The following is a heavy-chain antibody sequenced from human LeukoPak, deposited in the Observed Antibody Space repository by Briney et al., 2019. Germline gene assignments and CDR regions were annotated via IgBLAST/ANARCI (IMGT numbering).Heavy chain of an antibody. CDR3: ARGRQSSGYSSGWPVGY. CDR1: GYTFTSYG. V-gene: IGHV1-18*01. D-gene: IGHD6-19*01. Sequence: GASVKVSCKASGYTFTSYGISWVRLAPGQGLEWMGWISAYNGNTNYAQKIQGRVTMTTDTSTSTAYMELRSLRSDDTAVYYCARGRQSSGYSSGWPVGYWGQGTLVTVSS. CDR2: ISAYNGNT. J-gene: IGHJ4*02.